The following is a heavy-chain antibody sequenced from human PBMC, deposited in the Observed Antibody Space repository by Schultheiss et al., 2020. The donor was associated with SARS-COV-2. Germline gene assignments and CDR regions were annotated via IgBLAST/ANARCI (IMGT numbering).Heavy chain of an antibody. D-gene: IGHD4-17*01. CDR1: GGTFSSYA. CDR2: INPNSGGT. V-gene: IGHV1-18*01. J-gene: IGHJ6*02. CDR3: ARDPTVTTVYYYYGMDV. Sequence: ASVKVSCKASGGTFSSYAISWVRQAPGQGLEWMGWINPNSGGTNYAQKLQGRVTMTTDTSTSTAYMELRSLRSEDTAVYYCARDPTVTTVYYYYGMDVWGQGTTVTVSS.